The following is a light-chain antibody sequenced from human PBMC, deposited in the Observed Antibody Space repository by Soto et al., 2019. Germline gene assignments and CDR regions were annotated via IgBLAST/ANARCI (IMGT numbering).Light chain of an antibody. CDR2: DTS. J-gene: IGLJ2*01. CDR3: LLVYSGPLV. CDR1: TGAVTSGHY. V-gene: IGLV7-46*01. Sequence: QAVVTQESSLTVSPGGTVTLTCGSSTGAVTSGHYPYWFQQKPGQAPRALIYDTSKKHSWTPARFSGSLLGGKSALTLSGAQPEDEAEYYCLLVYSGPLVFGGGTKLTVL.